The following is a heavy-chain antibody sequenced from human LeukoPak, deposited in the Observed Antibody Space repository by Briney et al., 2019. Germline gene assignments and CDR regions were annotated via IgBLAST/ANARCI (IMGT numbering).Heavy chain of an antibody. CDR2: ISSSSSYI. V-gene: IGHV3-21*01. D-gene: IGHD3-10*01. CDR1: GFTFSSYS. J-gene: IGHJ2*01. Sequence: GGSLRLSCAAPGFTFSSYSMNWVRQAPGKGLEWVSYISSSSSYIYHADSVKGRFTISRDNAKNSLYLQMNSLRAEDTAVYYCARDPGNWYFDLWGRGTLVTVSS. CDR3: ARDPGNWYFDL.